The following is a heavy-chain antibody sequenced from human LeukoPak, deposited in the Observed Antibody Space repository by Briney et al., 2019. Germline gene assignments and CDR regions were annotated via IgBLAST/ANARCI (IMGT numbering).Heavy chain of an antibody. Sequence: GGSLRLSCAASGFTFSSYAMSWVRQAPGKGLEWVAVISYDGSNKYYADSVKGRFTISRDNSKNTLYLQMNSLRAEDTAVYYCAREAMGRGYFDYWGQGTLVTVSS. CDR2: ISYDGSNK. CDR3: AREAMGRGYFDY. V-gene: IGHV3-30-3*01. CDR1: GFTFSSYA. J-gene: IGHJ4*02. D-gene: IGHD5-18*01.